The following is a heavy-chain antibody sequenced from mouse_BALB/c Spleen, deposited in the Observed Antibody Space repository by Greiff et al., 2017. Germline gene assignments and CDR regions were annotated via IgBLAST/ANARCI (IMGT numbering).Heavy chain of an antibody. V-gene: IGHV2-9*02. J-gene: IGHJ2*01. CDR1: GFSLTSYG. CDR2: IWAGGST. Sequence: VQLKESGPGLVAPSQSLSITCTVSGFSLTSYGVHWVRQPPGKGLEWLGVIWAGGSTNYNSALMSRLSISKDNSKSQVFLKMNSLQTDDTAMYYCARSGVYYGSGGDYFDYWGQGTTLTVSS. D-gene: IGHD1-1*01. CDR3: ARSGVYYGSGGDYFDY.